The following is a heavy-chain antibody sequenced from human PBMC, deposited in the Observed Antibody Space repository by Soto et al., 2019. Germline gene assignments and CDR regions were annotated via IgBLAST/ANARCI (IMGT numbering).Heavy chain of an antibody. Sequence: QLQLQESGPGLVKPSETLSLTCSVSGCSISIRHYYWGWIRQSPGKGLVWIGSILYSGDTYYNPSLNSRVTGAVDTSKNQFTLNLNSVTAADTAVYDCSRSTADPHYFDYWGHGTLVIVSS. CDR3: SRSTADPHYFDY. CDR1: GCSISIRHYY. J-gene: IGHJ4*01. V-gene: IGHV4-39*01. CDR2: ILYSGDT.